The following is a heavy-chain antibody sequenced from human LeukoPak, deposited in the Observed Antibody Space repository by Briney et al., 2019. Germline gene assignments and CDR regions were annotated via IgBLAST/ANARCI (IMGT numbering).Heavy chain of an antibody. CDR1: GFTFSSYA. J-gene: IGHJ4*02. V-gene: IGHV3-23*01. CDR3: AKDHYYDSSGNQEFDY. CDR2: ISGSGGST. D-gene: IGHD3-22*01. Sequence: GGSLRLSCAASGFTFSSYAMSWVRQAPGKGLEWVSAISGSGGSTYYADSVKGRFTISRDNSKNTLYLQMNSLRAEDTAVYYCAKDHYYDSSGNQEFDYWGQGTLVTVSS.